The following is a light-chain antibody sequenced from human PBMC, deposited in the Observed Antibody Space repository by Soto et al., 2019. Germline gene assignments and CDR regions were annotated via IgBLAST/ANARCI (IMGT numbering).Light chain of an antibody. CDR2: EVS. CDR1: SSDVGGYNY. J-gene: IGLJ1*01. V-gene: IGLV2-8*01. Sequence: QSVLTQPPSASGSPGQSVTISCTGTSSDVGGYNYVSWYQQHPGKAPKLMIYEVSKRPSGVTDRLCGSKSGNTASLTVSGLQAEDEADYYCSSYEGSNHVFGTGTKLTVL. CDR3: SSYEGSNHV.